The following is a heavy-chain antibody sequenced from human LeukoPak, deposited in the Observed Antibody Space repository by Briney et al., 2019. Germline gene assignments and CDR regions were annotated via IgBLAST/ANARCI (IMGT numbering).Heavy chain of an antibody. CDR3: ARLPGIAVAGTYLDY. CDR1: GFTFSDYY. J-gene: IGHJ4*02. D-gene: IGHD6-19*01. Sequence: GGSLRLSCAASGFTFSDYYMSWLRQAPGKGLEWVSYINGDSSTIYYADSVKGRFTISRDNAKKSLYLQMNSLRAEDTAVYYCARLPGIAVAGTYLDYWGQGTLVTVSS. CDR2: INGDSSTI. V-gene: IGHV3-11*04.